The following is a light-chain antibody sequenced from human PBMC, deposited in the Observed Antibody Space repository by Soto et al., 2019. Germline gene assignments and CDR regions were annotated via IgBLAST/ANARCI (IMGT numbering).Light chain of an antibody. CDR2: DAS. V-gene: IGKV3-11*01. CDR3: HWRANWPPYT. Sequence: EIVLTQSPATLSLSPGERATLSCRASQTISSYLAWYQQKPGQAPRLLIYDASNRATGIPARFSGSGSGTDFTLTISGREPEDFVFYYCHWRANWPPYTFGQGTKLEIK. J-gene: IGKJ2*01. CDR1: QTISSY.